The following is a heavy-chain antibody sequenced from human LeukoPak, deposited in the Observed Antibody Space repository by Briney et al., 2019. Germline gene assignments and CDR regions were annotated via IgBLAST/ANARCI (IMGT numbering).Heavy chain of an antibody. D-gene: IGHD2-2*01. V-gene: IGHV3-15*01. CDR3: TTDLYCSSTSCYGHGGVDY. Sequence: PGGSLRLSCAASGFSFKDYYFSWIRQAPGKGLEWVGRIKSKTDGGTTDYAAPVKGRFTISRDDSKNTLYLQMNSLKTEDTAVYYCTTDLYCSSTSCYGHGGVDYWGQGTLVTVSS. J-gene: IGHJ4*02. CDR1: GFSFKDYY. CDR2: IKSKTDGGTT.